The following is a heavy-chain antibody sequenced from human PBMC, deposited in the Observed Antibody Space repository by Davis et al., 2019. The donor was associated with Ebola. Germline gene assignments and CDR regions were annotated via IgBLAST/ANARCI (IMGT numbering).Heavy chain of an antibody. CDR3: ATPGVYSSGYDLYYGMDV. D-gene: IGHD5-12*01. J-gene: IGHJ6*02. V-gene: IGHV3-53*04. CDR1: GFTVSSNY. CDR2: IYSGGST. Sequence: GESLKISCAASGFTVSSNYMSWVRQAPGKGLEWVSVIYSGGSTYYADSVKGRFTISRHNSKNTLYLQMNSLRAEDTAVYYCATPGVYSSGYDLYYGMDVWGQGTTVTVSS.